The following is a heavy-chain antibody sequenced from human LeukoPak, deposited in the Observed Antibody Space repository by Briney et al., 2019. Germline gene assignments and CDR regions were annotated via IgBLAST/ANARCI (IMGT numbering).Heavy chain of an antibody. CDR1: GFTVSSNY. CDR3: ARDASGSYPLYFDY. D-gene: IGHD3-10*01. V-gene: IGHV3-66*01. J-gene: IGHJ4*02. Sequence: GGSLRLSCAASGFTVSSNYMSWVCQAPGKGLEWVSVIYSGGSTYYADSVKGRFTISRDNSKNTLYLQMNSLRAEDTAVYYCARDASGSYPLYFDYWGQGTLVTVSS. CDR2: IYSGGST.